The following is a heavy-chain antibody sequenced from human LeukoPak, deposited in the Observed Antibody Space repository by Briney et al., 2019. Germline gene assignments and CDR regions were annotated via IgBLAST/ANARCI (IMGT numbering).Heavy chain of an antibody. D-gene: IGHD1-26*01. Sequence: GGSLRLSCAASGFTFSDYYMSWIRQAPGKGLEWVSYISSSGSTIYYADSVKGRFTISRDNAKNSLYLQMSSLRAEDTAVYYCARGIVGATSLYYFDYWGQGTLVTVSS. CDR3: ARGIVGATSLYYFDY. V-gene: IGHV3-11*04. CDR1: GFTFSDYY. CDR2: ISSSGSTI. J-gene: IGHJ4*02.